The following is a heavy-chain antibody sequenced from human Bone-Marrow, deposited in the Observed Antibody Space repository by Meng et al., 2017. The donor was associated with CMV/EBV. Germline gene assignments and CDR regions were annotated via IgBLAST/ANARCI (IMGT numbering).Heavy chain of an antibody. V-gene: IGHV3-30*02. CDR1: GFNFSVSG. CDR2: IWFDGNTK. J-gene: IGHJ4*02. D-gene: IGHD3-3*01. CDR3: AKGKGLRYLEWSVV. Sequence: GESLKISCAASGFNFSVSGMHWVRQAPGKGLEWVAFIWFDGNTKNFADSVKGRFTISRDNSKNTLYLQMNSLRPEDAANYFCAKGKGLRYLEWSVVRGQGTLVTVSS.